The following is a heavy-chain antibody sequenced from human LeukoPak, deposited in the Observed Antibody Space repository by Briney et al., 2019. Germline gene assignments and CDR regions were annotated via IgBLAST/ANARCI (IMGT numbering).Heavy chain of an antibody. Sequence: PSETLSLTCTVSGDSISNYYWSWIRQSPGPGLEWIGYIYYSGSTNYNPSLKSRVTISVDTSKNQFSLKLSSVTAADTAVYYCARETCSGGSCFQFDFWGQGTLVTVSS. CDR2: IYYSGST. V-gene: IGHV4-59*01. CDR1: GDSISNYY. J-gene: IGHJ4*02. CDR3: ARETCSGGSCFQFDF. D-gene: IGHD2-15*01.